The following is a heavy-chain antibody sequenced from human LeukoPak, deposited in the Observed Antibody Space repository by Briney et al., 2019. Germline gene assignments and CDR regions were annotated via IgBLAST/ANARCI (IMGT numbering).Heavy chain of an antibody. V-gene: IGHV3-15*01. J-gene: IGHJ4*02. CDR3: TAGYGRTDFDY. D-gene: IGHD5-18*01. CDR1: GFTFSSYS. Sequence: GGSLRLSCAASGFTFSSYSMNWVRQAPGKGLEWVGRNKKKSDGGTIDYAAPVKGRFTISRDDSKNMLYLQMSSLKTEDTGVYYCTAGYGRTDFDYWGQGTLVTVSS. CDR2: NKKKSDGGTI.